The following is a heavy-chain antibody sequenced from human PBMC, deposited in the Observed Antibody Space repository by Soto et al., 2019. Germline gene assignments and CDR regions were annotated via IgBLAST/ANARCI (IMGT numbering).Heavy chain of an antibody. Sequence: PGGSLRLSCAASGSTFSSYGMHWFRQAPGKGLEWVAVISYDGSNKYYADSVKGRFTISRDNSKNTLYLQMNSLRAEDTAVYYCAKGSLYCSGGSCYSDYFDYWGQGTLVTVSS. CDR1: GSTFSSYG. D-gene: IGHD2-15*01. V-gene: IGHV3-30*18. J-gene: IGHJ4*02. CDR2: ISYDGSNK. CDR3: AKGSLYCSGGSCYSDYFDY.